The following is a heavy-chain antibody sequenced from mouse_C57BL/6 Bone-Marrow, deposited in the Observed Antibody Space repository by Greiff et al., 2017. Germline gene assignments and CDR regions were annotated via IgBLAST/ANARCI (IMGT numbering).Heavy chain of an antibody. CDR2: IDPSDSYT. Sequence: QVQLQQPGAELVKPGASVKLSCKASGYTFTSYWMQWVKQRPGQGLEWIGEIDPSDSYTNYNQKFKGKANLTVEPSSRTAYMQLSSLTSEDSAVYYCARWFRQLRLRNYYSMHYWGQGTSVPVSS. CDR1: GYTFTSYW. CDR3: ARWFRQLRLRNYYSMHY. V-gene: IGHV1-50*01. J-gene: IGHJ4*01. D-gene: IGHD3-2*02.